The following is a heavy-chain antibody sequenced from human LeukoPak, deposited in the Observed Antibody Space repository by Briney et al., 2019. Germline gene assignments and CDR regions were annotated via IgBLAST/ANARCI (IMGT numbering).Heavy chain of an antibody. J-gene: IGHJ4*02. Sequence: GRSLRLSCTASGFIFGDYAATWVRQAPGKGLEWVGFIRSKAYGGTTEYATSVKGRFTISRDDSKSIAYLQMNSLKTEDTAVYYCIVDSSGYNYYFDYWGQGTLVTVSS. V-gene: IGHV3-49*04. CDR1: GFIFGDYA. D-gene: IGHD3-22*01. CDR2: IRSKAYGGTT. CDR3: IVDSSGYNYYFDY.